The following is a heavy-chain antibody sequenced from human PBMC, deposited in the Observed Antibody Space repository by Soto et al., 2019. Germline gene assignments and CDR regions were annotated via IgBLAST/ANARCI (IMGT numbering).Heavy chain of an antibody. CDR2: ISSTTNYI. J-gene: IGHJ4*02. Sequence: EVQLVESGGGLVKPGGSLRLSCAASGFTFTRYSMNWVRQAPGKGLEWVSSISSTTNYIYYADSMKGRFTVSRDNAKNSVFFEMDRPSPEDTAVYFCSRKSGDLTPNFDFWGQGTLVTVS. CDR3: SRKSGDLTPNFDF. CDR1: GFTFTRYS. V-gene: IGHV3-21*01.